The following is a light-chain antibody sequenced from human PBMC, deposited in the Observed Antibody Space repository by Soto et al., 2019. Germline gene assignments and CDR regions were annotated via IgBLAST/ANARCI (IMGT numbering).Light chain of an antibody. CDR2: EGS. J-gene: IGLJ3*02. Sequence: QSVLTQPASVSGSPGQSITISCTGTSSDVGGYNLVSWYQQHPGKAPKLMIYEGSKRPSGVSNRFSGSKSGNTASLTISGLQAEDEADYYCCSYAGRSSWVFGGGTKLTVL. CDR1: SSDVGGYNL. CDR3: CSYAGRSSWV. V-gene: IGLV2-23*01.